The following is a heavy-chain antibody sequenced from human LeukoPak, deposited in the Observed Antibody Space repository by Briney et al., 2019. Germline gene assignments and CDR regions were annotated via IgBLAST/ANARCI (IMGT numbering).Heavy chain of an antibody. J-gene: IGHJ4*02. CDR1: GYTFTGYF. CDR2: IKPNTGGT. D-gene: IGHD3-9*01. V-gene: IGHV1-2*02. CDR3: ARVHAAGYFSLDLGY. Sequence: AASVKVSCKASGYTFTGYFMHWVRQAPGQGLDWMGWIKPNTGGTKYAQKFQGRVTMTRDTSIGTAYMELSTVTSDDTAVYFCARVHAAGYFSLDLGYWGQGTLVTVSS.